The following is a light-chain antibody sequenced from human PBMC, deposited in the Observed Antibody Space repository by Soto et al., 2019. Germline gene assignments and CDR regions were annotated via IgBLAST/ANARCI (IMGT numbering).Light chain of an antibody. Sequence: QAVVTQPPSASGTPGQRVTISCSGSSSNIGNNYVYWYQHLPGTAPKLLIYRSSQRPSGVPDRFSGSKSGTSASLAIGGLRSEDEADYYCATWDDSLSGLVFGGGTKLTVL. V-gene: IGLV1-47*01. J-gene: IGLJ2*01. CDR2: RSS. CDR1: SSNIGNNY. CDR3: ATWDDSLSGLV.